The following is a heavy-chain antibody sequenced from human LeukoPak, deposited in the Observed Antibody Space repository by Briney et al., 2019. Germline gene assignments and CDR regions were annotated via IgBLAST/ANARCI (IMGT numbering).Heavy chain of an antibody. CDR1: GFTFSSYG. CDR3: ARDYRYCSSTSCYGSFDY. J-gene: IGHJ4*02. Sequence: GGSLRLSCAASGFTFSSYGMNWVRQAPGKGLEWVSSISSSSSYIYNADSVKGRFTISRDNAKNSLYLQMNSLRAEDTAVYYCARDYRYCSSTSCYGSFDYWGQGTLVTVSS. CDR2: ISSSSSYI. V-gene: IGHV3-21*01. D-gene: IGHD2-2*01.